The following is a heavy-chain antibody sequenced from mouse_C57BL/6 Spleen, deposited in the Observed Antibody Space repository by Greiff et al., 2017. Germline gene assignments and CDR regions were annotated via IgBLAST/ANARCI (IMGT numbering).Heavy chain of an antibody. CDR2: INPSTGGT. CDR3: ARESGAYYRNEGGY. V-gene: IGHV1-42*01. Sequence: VQLQQSGPELVKPGASVKISCKASGYSFTGYYMNWVKQSPEKSLEWIGEINPSTGGTTYNQKFKAKATLTVDKSSSTAYMQLKSLTSEDSAVYYGARESGAYYRNEGGYGGKGTTPTVSS. D-gene: IGHD2-5*01. CDR1: GYSFTGYY. J-gene: IGHJ2*01.